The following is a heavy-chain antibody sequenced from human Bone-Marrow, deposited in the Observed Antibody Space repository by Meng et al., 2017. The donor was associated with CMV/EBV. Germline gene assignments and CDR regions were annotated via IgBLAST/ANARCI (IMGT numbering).Heavy chain of an antibody. CDR3: ARAEYFQH. CDR2: INHSGST. J-gene: IGHJ1*01. V-gene: IGHV4-34*01. Sequence: QVQLQQWGAGLVKPSETLSLTCAVYCGSVSGYYWSWIRQPPGKGLEWXGEINHSGSTNYNPSLKSRVTISVDTSKNQFSLKLSSVTAADTAVYYCARAEYFQHWGQGTLVTVSS. CDR1: CGSVSGYY.